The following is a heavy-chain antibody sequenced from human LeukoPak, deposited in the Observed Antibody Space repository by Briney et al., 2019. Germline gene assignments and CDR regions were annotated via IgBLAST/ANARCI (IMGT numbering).Heavy chain of an antibody. Sequence: DPSETLSLTCTVSGRSISSSPYYWGWIRQPPGKRLEWIGTIYYRGSTYSNPSLNSPVTISLDTSKNQFSLRLRSVTAADTALYYCARHYLSDGILSTFDPWGEGTLVTVSS. D-gene: IGHD2-2*01. V-gene: IGHV4-39*01. CDR3: ARHYLSDGILSTFDP. CDR2: IYYRGST. J-gene: IGHJ5*02. CDR1: GRSISSSPYY.